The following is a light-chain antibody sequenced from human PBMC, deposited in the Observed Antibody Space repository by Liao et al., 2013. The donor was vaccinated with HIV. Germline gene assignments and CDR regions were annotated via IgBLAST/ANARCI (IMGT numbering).Light chain of an antibody. CDR1: DLEHKF. V-gene: IGLV3-1*01. CDR3: QVWDSSSDHFYV. CDR2: QDN. Sequence: SYELTQPPSMSVSPGQPASITCSGDDLEHKFVSWYQQKPGQSPVLIMFQDNRRPSGIPERFSGSNSGNTATLTISRVEAGDEADYYCQVWDSSSDHFYVFGTGTKVTVL. J-gene: IGLJ1*01.